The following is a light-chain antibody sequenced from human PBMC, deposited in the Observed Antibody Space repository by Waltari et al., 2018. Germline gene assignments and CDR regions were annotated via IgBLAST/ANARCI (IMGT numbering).Light chain of an antibody. J-gene: IGKJ2*01. V-gene: IGKV3-11*01. CDR3: QQRSSWPHT. CDR2: DVS. CDR1: QSVSSY. Sequence: EIVLTQSPATLSLSPGERATLSCRASQSVSSYLAWHQQKPGQPPRLLIYDVSNRATGIPARFSGSGSGTDFTLTISSLEPEDFAVYYCQQRSSWPHTFGQGTKLEIK.